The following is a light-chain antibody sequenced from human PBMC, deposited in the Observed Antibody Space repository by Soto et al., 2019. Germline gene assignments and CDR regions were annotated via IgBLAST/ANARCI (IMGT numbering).Light chain of an antibody. CDR2: GAS. CDR1: QSVSRN. J-gene: IGKJ1*01. Sequence: EIVMTQSQATLSVSPGERATLSCRASQSVSRNLAWYQQKPGQAPRRLIYGASTRATGIPARFSGSGSGTEFTLTISSLRSEDFAVYYCQQYNNRPWTFGQGTKVEIK. CDR3: QQYNNRPWT. V-gene: IGKV3-15*01.